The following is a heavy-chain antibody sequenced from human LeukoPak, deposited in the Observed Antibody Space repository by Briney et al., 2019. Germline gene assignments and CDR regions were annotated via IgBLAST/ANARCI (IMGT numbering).Heavy chain of an antibody. Sequence: PSETLSLTCTVSGGSISDYYWTWIRQPPGKGLEWIGHIYYSGNTIYNPSLKSRVTISVDTSKNQFSLKLSSVTAADTAVYYCARGSIAVAAHDYWGQGTLVTVSS. V-gene: IGHV4-59*12. J-gene: IGHJ4*02. CDR1: GGSISDYY. D-gene: IGHD6-19*01. CDR3: ARGSIAVAAHDY. CDR2: IYYSGNT.